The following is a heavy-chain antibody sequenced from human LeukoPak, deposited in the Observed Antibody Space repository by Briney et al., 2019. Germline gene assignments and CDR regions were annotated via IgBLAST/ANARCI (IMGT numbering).Heavy chain of an antibody. Sequence: SVKVSCKASGGTFSSYAISWVRQAPGQGLEWMGGIIPIFGTSNYAQKFQGRVTITADESTSTAYMELSSLRSEDTAVYYCVRYYSGWYYFDYWGQGTLVTVSS. J-gene: IGHJ4*02. CDR2: IIPIFGTS. CDR1: GGTFSSYA. D-gene: IGHD6-19*01. V-gene: IGHV1-69*13. CDR3: VRYYSGWYYFDY.